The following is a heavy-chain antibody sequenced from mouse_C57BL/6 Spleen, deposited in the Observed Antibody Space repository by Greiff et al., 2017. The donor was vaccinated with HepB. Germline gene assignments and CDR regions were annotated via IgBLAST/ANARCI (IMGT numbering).Heavy chain of an antibody. J-gene: IGHJ4*01. CDR1: GYTFTDYE. CDR3: TRSPVYSGSSPSRAMDY. D-gene: IGHD1-1*01. V-gene: IGHV1-15*01. CDR2: IDPETGGT. Sequence: QVQLQQSGAELVRPGASVTLSCKASGYTFTDYEMHWVKQTPVHGLEWIGAIDPETGGTAYNQKFKGKAILTADKSSSTAYMELRSLTSEYSAVYSCTRSPVYSGSSPSRAMDYWGQGTSVTVSS.